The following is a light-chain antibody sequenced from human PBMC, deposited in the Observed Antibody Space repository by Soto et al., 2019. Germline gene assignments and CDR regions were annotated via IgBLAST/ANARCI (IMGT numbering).Light chain of an antibody. CDR2: GAS. CDR1: QSVSSSY. J-gene: IGKJ1*01. Sequence: EIVLTQSPGTLSLSPGERATLSYMSSQSVSSSYLAWYQQKPGQAPRLLIYGASSRATGIPDRFSGSGSGTDFTLTISRLEPEDFAVYYCQQYGSSPRTFGQGTKVDIK. CDR3: QQYGSSPRT. V-gene: IGKV3-20*01.